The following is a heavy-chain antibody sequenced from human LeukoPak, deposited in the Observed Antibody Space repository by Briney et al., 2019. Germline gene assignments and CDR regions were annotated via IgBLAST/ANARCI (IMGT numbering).Heavy chain of an antibody. V-gene: IGHV1-18*01. CDR3: ARDHYDILTGYYAVLTGWFDP. CDR2: ISAYNGNT. D-gene: IGHD3-9*01. J-gene: IGHJ5*02. Sequence: ASVKVSRKASGYTFASYGISWVRQAPGQGLEWMGWISAYNGNTNYAQKLQGRVTMTTDTSTSTAYMELRSLRSDDTAVYYCARDHYDILTGYYAVLTGWFDPWGQGTLVTVSS. CDR1: GYTFASYG.